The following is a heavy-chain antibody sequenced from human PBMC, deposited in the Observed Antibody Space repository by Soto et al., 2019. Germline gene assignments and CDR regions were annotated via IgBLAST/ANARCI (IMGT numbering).Heavy chain of an antibody. CDR3: ARSPPWTPLFRGGMDV. CDR2: ISSTSSNI. V-gene: IGHV3-21*01. D-gene: IGHD2-21*01. CDR1: GFTFSSFS. Sequence: EVPLVESGGGLVKPGGSLRLSCAASGFTFSSFSMNWVHQAPGKGLEWVASISSTSSNIYHADSLKGRFTISRDNAQNSLYLQMNSLRAEDTAVYYCARSPPWTPLFRGGMDVWGQGTTVIVAS. J-gene: IGHJ6*02.